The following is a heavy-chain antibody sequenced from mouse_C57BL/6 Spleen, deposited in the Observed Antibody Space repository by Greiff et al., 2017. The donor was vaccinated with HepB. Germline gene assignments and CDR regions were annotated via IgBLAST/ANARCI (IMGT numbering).Heavy chain of an antibody. J-gene: IGHJ3*01. V-gene: IGHV1-26*01. CDR1: GYTFTDYY. CDR3: ARRGLAQAVPWFAY. D-gene: IGHD3-2*02. Sequence: EVQLQQSGPELVKPGASVKISCKASGYTFTDYYMNWVKQSHGKSLEWIGDINPNNGGTSYNQKFKGKATLTVDKSSSTAYMELRSLTSEDSAVYYCARRGLAQAVPWFAYWGQGTLVTVSA. CDR2: INPNNGGT.